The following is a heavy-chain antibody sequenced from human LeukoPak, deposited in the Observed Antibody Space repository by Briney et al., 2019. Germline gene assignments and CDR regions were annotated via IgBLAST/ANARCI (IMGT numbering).Heavy chain of an antibody. CDR2: ISWDGGST. CDR3: AKCDYYDSSGYYLTRGYFDY. J-gene: IGHJ4*02. D-gene: IGHD3-22*01. Sequence: QPGGSLRLSCAASGFTFDDYTMHWVRQAPGKGLEWVSLISWDGGSTYYADSVKGRFTISRDNSKNSLYLQMNSLRAEDTAVYYCAKCDYYDSSGYYLTRGYFDYWGQGTLVTVSS. CDR1: GFTFDDYT. V-gene: IGHV3-43*01.